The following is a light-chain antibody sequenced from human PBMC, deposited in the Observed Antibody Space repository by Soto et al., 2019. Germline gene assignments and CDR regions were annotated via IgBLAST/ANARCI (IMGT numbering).Light chain of an antibody. CDR2: QVT. Sequence: QSALTQPASVSGSLGQSITISCTGTTRDNAGYNYISWYQQLPGKAPKLMIYQVTIRPSGISNRFSGSKSGNTASLTISGLQAEDEADYYCTSFSSSTSLYVFGTGTKLTVL. CDR1: TRDNAGYNY. V-gene: IGLV2-14*01. CDR3: TSFSSSTSLYV. J-gene: IGLJ1*01.